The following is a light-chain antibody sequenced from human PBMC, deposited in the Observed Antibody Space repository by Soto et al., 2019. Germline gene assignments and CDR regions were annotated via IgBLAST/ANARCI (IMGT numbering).Light chain of an antibody. CDR1: SRHSSYA. V-gene: IGLV4-69*01. J-gene: IGLJ2*01. Sequence: QLVLTQSPSASASLGASVKLTCTLSSRHSSYAIAWHQQQPEKGPRYLMKLNSDGRHTKGDGIPDRFSGSSSGTERYLTISSLQSEDEAAYCCQTWGTGILVFGGGTPLTVL. CDR2: LNSDGRH. CDR3: QTWGTGILV.